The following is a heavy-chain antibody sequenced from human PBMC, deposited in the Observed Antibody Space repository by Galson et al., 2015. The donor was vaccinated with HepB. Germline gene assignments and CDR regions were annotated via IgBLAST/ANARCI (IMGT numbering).Heavy chain of an antibody. CDR2: IIPIFGTA. CDR3: ARDQGRGYHSYNWFDP. CDR1: GGTFSSYA. Sequence: SVKVSCKASGGTFSSYAISWVRQAPGQGLEWMGGIIPIFGTANYAQKFQGRVTITADKSTSTAYMELSSLRSEDTAVYYCARDQGRGYHSYNWFDPWGQGTLVTVSS. J-gene: IGHJ5*02. D-gene: IGHD5-18*01. V-gene: IGHV1-69*06.